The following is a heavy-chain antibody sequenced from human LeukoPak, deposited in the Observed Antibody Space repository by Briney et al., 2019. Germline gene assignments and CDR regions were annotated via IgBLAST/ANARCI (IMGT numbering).Heavy chain of an antibody. CDR3: AGPVTTGDY. J-gene: IGHJ4*02. CDR1: RFTVSSNY. V-gene: IGHV3-66*01. D-gene: IGHD4-17*01. CDR2: NSGGST. Sequence: GGSLRLSCAASRFTVSSNYMTWVRQAAGKGLEWVSVNSGGSTYYADSVKGRFTISRDNSKNTLYLQMNSLRAEDTAVYYCAGPVTTGDYWGQGTLVTVSS.